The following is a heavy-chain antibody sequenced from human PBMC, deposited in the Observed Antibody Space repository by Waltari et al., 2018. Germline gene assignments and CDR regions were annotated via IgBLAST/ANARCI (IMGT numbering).Heavy chain of an antibody. CDR2: INHSGST. CDR3: ARVPAVAGLYYYYGMDV. D-gene: IGHD6-19*01. Sequence: VQLQQWGAGLLKPSETLSLTCAVYGGSFSGYYWSWLRQPPGKGLEWIGEINHSGSTNYNPSLKSRVTISVDTSKNQFSLKLSSVTAADTAVYYCARVPAVAGLYYYYGMDVWGQGTTVTVSS. J-gene: IGHJ6*02. CDR1: GGSFSGYY. V-gene: IGHV4-34*01.